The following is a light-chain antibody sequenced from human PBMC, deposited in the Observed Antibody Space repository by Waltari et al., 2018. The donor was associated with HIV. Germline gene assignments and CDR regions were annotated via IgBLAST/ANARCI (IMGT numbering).Light chain of an antibody. CDR2: DDY. Sequence: QSVLTQPPSVSAAPGQRVTISCSGSRSNIGHNYVSWFQQLSGTAPKLLIYDDYKRPSGIPDRFSGSKSGTSATLGITGLQTGDEADYYCGTWDSSLSAYVFGTGTKVTVL. V-gene: IGLV1-51*01. J-gene: IGLJ1*01. CDR3: GTWDSSLSAYV. CDR1: RSNIGHNY.